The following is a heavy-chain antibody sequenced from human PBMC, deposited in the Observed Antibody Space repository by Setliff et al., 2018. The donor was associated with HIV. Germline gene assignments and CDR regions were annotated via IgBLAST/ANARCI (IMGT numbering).Heavy chain of an antibody. V-gene: IGHV5-51*01. Sequence: GESLKISCKTSGYNFATYYITWVRQMPGKGLEWMGIIYPGDLDTRYSPSFQGQVTISADKSISTAYLQWSSLKASDTAMYYCARQGDYHILTGYYSGPHDAFDIWGQGTMVTVSS. D-gene: IGHD3-9*01. CDR1: GYNFATYY. J-gene: IGHJ3*02. CDR2: IYPGDLDT. CDR3: ARQGDYHILTGYYSGPHDAFDI.